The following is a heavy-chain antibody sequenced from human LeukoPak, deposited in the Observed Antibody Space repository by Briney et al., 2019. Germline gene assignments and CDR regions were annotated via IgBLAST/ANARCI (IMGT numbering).Heavy chain of an antibody. V-gene: IGHV4-59*08. Sequence: SETLSLTCTVSGGSISSYYWSWIRQPPGKGLEWIGYIHYSGSTNYNPSLKSRVTISVDTSKNQFSLKLSSVTAADTAVYYCARHHADYYDSSGYRPDDAFDIWGQGTMVTVSS. CDR3: ARHHADYYDSSGYRPDDAFDI. CDR1: GGSISSYY. J-gene: IGHJ3*02. CDR2: IHYSGST. D-gene: IGHD3-22*01.